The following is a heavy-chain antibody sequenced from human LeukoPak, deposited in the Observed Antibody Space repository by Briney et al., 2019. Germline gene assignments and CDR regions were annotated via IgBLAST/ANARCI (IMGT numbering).Heavy chain of an antibody. Sequence: SETLSLTCTVSGYSISSGYYWGWIRQPPGKGLEWIGSIYHSGSTYYNPSLKSRVTISVDKSKNQFSLKLSSATAADTAVYYCARNVRDGYDWGVFDIWGQGTMVTVSS. CDR3: ARNVRDGYDWGVFDI. D-gene: IGHD5-24*01. J-gene: IGHJ3*02. CDR1: GYSISSGYY. V-gene: IGHV4-38-2*02. CDR2: IYHSGST.